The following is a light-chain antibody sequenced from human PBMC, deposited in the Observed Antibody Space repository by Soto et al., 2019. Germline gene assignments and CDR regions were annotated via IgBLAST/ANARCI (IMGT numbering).Light chain of an antibody. CDR1: QSVSSN. J-gene: IGKJ1*01. CDR2: GAS. Sequence: EIVMTQSPATLSVSPGERATLSCRASQSVSSNLAWNQQKPGQAPRRLIYGASIRATGIPAKFSCSGSGTAFTLTIISLQSEDFAVYYFQQYNNWTRTFGQGTNVEIK. V-gene: IGKV3-15*01. CDR3: QQYNNWTRT.